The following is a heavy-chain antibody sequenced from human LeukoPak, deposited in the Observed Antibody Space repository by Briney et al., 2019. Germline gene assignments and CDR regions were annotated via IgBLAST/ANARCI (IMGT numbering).Heavy chain of an antibody. CDR2: IYHSGST. Sequence: PSQTLSLTCAVSGGSTSSGGYSWSWIRQPPGKGLEWIGYIYHSGSTYYNPSLKSRVTISVDRSKNQFSLKLSSVTAADTAVYYCARGRLGELSFWGQGTLVTVSS. V-gene: IGHV4-30-2*01. CDR3: ARGRLGELSF. D-gene: IGHD3-16*02. CDR1: GGSTSSGGYS. J-gene: IGHJ4*02.